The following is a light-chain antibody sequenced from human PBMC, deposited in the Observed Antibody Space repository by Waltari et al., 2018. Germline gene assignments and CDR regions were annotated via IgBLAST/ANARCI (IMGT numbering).Light chain of an antibody. J-gene: IGLJ2*01. CDR1: SSNIGAGYD. Sequence: QSVLTQPPSVSGAPGQRVTISCTGSSSNIGAGYDVQWYKQLPGTAPKLVIYGNSNRPSGVPDRFSGSKSGTPASLAITGLQAEDEADYYCQSYDSSLSGSLFGGGTKLTVL. V-gene: IGLV1-40*01. CDR2: GNS. CDR3: QSYDSSLSGSL.